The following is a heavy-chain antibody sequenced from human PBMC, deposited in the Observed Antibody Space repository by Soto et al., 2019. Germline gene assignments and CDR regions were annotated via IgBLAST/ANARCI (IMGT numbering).Heavy chain of an antibody. V-gene: IGHV3-33*01. CDR3: ARVGGSSWYYFDY. CDR1: GFNFSSYG. Sequence: GGSLRLSCAASGFNFSSYGMHWVRQAPGKGLEWVAVIWYDGSNKYYADSVKGRFTISRDNSKNTLYLQMNSLRAEDTAVYYCARVGGSSWYYFDYWGQGTLVTVSS. CDR2: IWYDGSNK. D-gene: IGHD6-13*01. J-gene: IGHJ4*02.